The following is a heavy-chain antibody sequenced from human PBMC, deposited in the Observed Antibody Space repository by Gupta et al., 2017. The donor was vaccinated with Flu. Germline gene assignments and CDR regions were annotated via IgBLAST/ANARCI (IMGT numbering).Heavy chain of an antibody. CDR1: SGYY. J-gene: IGHJ3*02. Sequence: SGYYWGWIRQPPGKGLEWIGEINDSGRTIYNPSLKSRVSRSVDTSRNLFSLKMTSVTAADTAVYDGARGREVGLADGDFDIWGQGTRGTVSS. CDR3: ARGREVGLADGDFDI. CDR2: INDSGRT. D-gene: IGHD1-26*01. V-gene: IGHV4-34*01.